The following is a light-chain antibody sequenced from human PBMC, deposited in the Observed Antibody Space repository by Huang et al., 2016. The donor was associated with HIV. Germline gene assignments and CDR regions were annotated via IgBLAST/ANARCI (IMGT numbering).Light chain of an antibody. Sequence: EIVLTQSPATLSLSPGERATLSCRAGQSVSKYLAWYQQKPAQAPSLLVYDASNRATGVPARFSGSGAGKDFTLTISGLEPEDSAVYYCQQRGKWPLTFGGGTKVEI. J-gene: IGKJ4*01. V-gene: IGKV3D-11*02. CDR2: DAS. CDR1: QSVSKY. CDR3: QQRGKWPLT.